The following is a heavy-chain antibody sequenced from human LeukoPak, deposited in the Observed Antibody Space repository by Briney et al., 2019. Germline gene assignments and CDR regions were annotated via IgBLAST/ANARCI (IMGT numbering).Heavy chain of an antibody. Sequence: SQTLSLTCGISGDSVSSNNGAWNWIRQSPSRGLEWVGRTYYRSKWYNDYATSLQGRITISPDTSKIQFSLHLYSVTPEDTAIYYCARDVGPSGWYTLDYWGQGILVTVSS. V-gene: IGHV6-1*01. D-gene: IGHD6-19*01. J-gene: IGHJ4*02. CDR3: ARDVGPSGWYTLDY. CDR1: GDSVSSNNGA. CDR2: TYYRSKWYN.